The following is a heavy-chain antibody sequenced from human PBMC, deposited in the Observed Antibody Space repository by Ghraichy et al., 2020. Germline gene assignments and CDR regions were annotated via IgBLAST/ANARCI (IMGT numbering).Heavy chain of an antibody. V-gene: IGHV3-43*01. J-gene: IGHJ3*02. CDR1: GLTFDYYT. CDR3: AKEIRVAGDRAFDI. CDR2: INWDGTST. D-gene: IGHD2-8*02. Sequence: GGSLRLSCAASGLTFDYYTMHWVRQGPGKGLEWVSLINWDGTSTFYADSVKGRFTISRDNGKNSLYLQMNSLRSDDTALYYCAKEIRVAGDRAFDIWGHGTMVTVSS.